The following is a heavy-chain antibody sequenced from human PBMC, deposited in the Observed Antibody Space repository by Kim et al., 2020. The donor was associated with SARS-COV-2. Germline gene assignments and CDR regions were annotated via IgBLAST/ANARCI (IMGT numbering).Heavy chain of an antibody. D-gene: IGHD2-21*01. V-gene: IGHV3-53*01. Sequence: GGSLRLSCAASGFTVSSNYMIWVRQAPGKGLEWVSVIYSGGSTYYADSVKGRFTISRDNSKNTLYLQMNSLRAGDTAVYYCARDSPYCWGGWAFDVLGQGTMVTVSS. CDR3: ARDSPYCWGGWAFDV. CDR1: GFTVSSNY. CDR2: IYSGGST. J-gene: IGHJ3*01.